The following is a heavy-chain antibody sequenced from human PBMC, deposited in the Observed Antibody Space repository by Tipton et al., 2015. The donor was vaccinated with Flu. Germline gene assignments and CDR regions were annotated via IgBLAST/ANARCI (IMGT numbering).Heavy chain of an antibody. D-gene: IGHD3-10*01. CDR2: IYYSGGT. V-gene: IGHV4-59*04. J-gene: IGHJ4*02. CDR3: ARLTYYYGSGTSDY. CDR1: GGSISSYY. Sequence: PGLVKPSETLSLTCTVSGGSISSYYWSWIRQPPGKGLEWIGYIYYSGGTYYNPSLKSRDTISVDTSKTQFSLKLSSVTAADTAVYYCARLTYYYGSGTSDYWGQGTLVTVSS.